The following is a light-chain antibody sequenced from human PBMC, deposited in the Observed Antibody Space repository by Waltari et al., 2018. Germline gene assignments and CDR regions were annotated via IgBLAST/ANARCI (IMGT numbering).Light chain of an antibody. CDR3: QVWDSSWV. V-gene: IGLV3-9*01. CDR1: NIGKKN. J-gene: IGLJ3*02. Sequence: SYELTQPPSVSVALGQTATIPCGGNNIGKKNVHWYQQKAGQAPVLVIYRDSNRPSGIPERFSGSNSRNAATLTINRVQADDAADYYCQVWDSSWVFGGGSKLTVL. CDR2: RDS.